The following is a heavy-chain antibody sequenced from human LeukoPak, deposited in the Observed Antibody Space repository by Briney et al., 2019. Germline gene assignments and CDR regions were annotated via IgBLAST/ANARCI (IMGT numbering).Heavy chain of an antibody. Sequence: PSETLSLTCTVSGGSISHYYWSWIRQSPGKGLEWIGYIYYSGTTNYNPTLKSRVTISVDTSRNQFSLQLRSVTAADTAVYYCAREDPQTTVPEGMDVWGQGTTVIVSS. CDR2: IYYSGTT. D-gene: IGHD4-17*01. V-gene: IGHV4-59*01. J-gene: IGHJ6*02. CDR1: GGSISHYY. CDR3: AREDPQTTVPEGMDV.